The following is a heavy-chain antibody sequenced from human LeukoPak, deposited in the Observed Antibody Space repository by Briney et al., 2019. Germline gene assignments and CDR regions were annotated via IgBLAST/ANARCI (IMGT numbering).Heavy chain of an antibody. J-gene: IGHJ5*02. CDR3: AKQPLPAAMTTWFDP. D-gene: IGHD2-2*01. V-gene: IGHV3-30*18. Sequence: GGSLRLSCAASGFTFSSYGMHWVRQAPGKGLEWVAVISYDGSNKYYADSVKGRFTISRDNSKNTLYLQMNSLRAEDTAVYYCAKQPLPAAMTTWFDPWGQGTLVTVSS. CDR2: ISYDGSNK. CDR1: GFTFSSYG.